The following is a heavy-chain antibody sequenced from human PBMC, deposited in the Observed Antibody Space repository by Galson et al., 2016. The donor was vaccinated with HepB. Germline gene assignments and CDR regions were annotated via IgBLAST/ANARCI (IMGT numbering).Heavy chain of an antibody. CDR2: IIAGNGKT. CDR1: GYTFTRFG. V-gene: IGHV1-3*01. J-gene: IGHJ6*02. CDR3: ARLNSGYDLHYYYGMDV. D-gene: IGHD5-12*01. Sequence: SVKVSCKASGYTFTRFGIHWVRQAPGQRLEWMGWIIAGNGKTHYSQKFQGRVTITRDTSASTAYMDLRSLRSEDTAVYYCARLNSGYDLHYYYGMDVWGQGTTVTVSS.